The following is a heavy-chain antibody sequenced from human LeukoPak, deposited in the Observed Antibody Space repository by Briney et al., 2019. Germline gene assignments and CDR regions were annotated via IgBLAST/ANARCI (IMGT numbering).Heavy chain of an antibody. CDR1: GFTFSSYW. CDR2: IKQDGSEK. Sequence: GGSLRLSCAASGFTFSSYWMSWVRQAPGKGLEWVANIKQDGSEKYYVDSVKGRFTISRDNAKNSLYLQMNSLRAEDTAVYYCARGRMIVVVTPIDYWGQGTLVTVSS. D-gene: IGHD3-22*01. V-gene: IGHV3-7*01. CDR3: ARGRMIVVVTPIDY. J-gene: IGHJ4*02.